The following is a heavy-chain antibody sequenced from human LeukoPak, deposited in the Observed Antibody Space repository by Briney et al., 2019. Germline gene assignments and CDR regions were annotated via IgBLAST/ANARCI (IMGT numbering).Heavy chain of an antibody. V-gene: IGHV3-21*01. CDR2: ISSSSSYI. J-gene: IGHJ4*02. D-gene: IGHD1-26*01. CDR1: GFXFSIYS. CDR3: ARGSGSYDY. Sequence: GGSLRLSCAASGFXFSIYSINWVRQAPGKGLEWVSSISSSSSYIYYADSVKGRFTISRDNAKNSLYLQMNSLRADDTAVYYCARGSGSYDYWGQGTLVTVSS.